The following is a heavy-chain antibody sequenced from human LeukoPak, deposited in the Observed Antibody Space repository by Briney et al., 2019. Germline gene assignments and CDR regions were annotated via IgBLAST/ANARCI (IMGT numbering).Heavy chain of an antibody. CDR1: GFTFSTYW. Sequence: GGTLRLSCAASGFTFSTYWMSWVRQAPGKGQERVANIKQDGSEKYYVDSVKGRFTISRDNAKNSLYLQMNSLRAEDTAVYYCARQYNSPNWFDPWGQGSLVTVSS. CDR3: ARQYNSPNWFDP. CDR2: IKQDGSEK. J-gene: IGHJ5*02. V-gene: IGHV3-7*05. D-gene: IGHD1-14*01.